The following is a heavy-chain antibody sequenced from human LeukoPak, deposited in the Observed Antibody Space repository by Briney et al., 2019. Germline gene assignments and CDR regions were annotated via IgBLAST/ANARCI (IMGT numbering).Heavy chain of an antibody. J-gene: IGHJ6*03. Sequence: GGSLRLSCAASGFTFSSYGMRWVRQAPGKGLEWGAFIRYDGSNKYYADSVKGRFTISRDNSKNTLYLQMNSLRAEDTAVYYCAKDPNFDILTEYYYYMDVWGKGTTVTISS. CDR2: IRYDGSNK. V-gene: IGHV3-30*02. D-gene: IGHD3-9*01. CDR1: GFTFSSYG. CDR3: AKDPNFDILTEYYYYMDV.